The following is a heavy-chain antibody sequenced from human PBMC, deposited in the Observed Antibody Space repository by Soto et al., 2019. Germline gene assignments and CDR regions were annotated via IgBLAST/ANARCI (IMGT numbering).Heavy chain of an antibody. J-gene: IGHJ6*02. D-gene: IGHD2-21*02. CDR1: GYTFSNYA. CDR3: AREESGGVWGVGYYYGMAV. CDR2: INAGNGNT. V-gene: IGHV1-3*01. Sequence: QVQLVQSGAEVKKPGASVKVSCEASGYTFSNYAMHWVRQAPGQRLEWMGWINAGNGNTKYSQNFQGRVTITRDTSASTAYMELGSLRFEDTAVYYCAREESGGVWGVGYYYGMAVWGQGTTVTVSS.